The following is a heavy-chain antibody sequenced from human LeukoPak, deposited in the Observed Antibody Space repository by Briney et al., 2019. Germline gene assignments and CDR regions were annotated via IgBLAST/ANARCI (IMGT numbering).Heavy chain of an antibody. V-gene: IGHV4-39*07. CDR3: ARDSGVAMVRGVRENWFDP. CDR2: IYYSGST. D-gene: IGHD3-10*01. J-gene: IGHJ5*02. CDR1: GGSISSSSYY. Sequence: SETLSLTCTVSGGSISSSSYYWGWIRQPPGKGLEWIGSIYYSGSTYYNPSLKSRVTISVDTSKNQFSLKLSSVTAADTAVYYCARDSGVAMVRGVRENWFDPWGQGTLVTVSS.